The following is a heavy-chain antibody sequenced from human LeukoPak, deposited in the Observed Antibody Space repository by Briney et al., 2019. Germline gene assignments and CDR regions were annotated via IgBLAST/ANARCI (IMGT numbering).Heavy chain of an antibody. Sequence: PGRSLRFSWAASGFTFSSYAMHWVRQAPGKGLEWVAVISYDGSNKYYADSVKGRFTISRDNSKNTLYLQMNSLRAEDTAVYYCASVHPHTRGFDPWGQGTLVTVSS. CDR2: ISYDGSNK. CDR1: GFTFSSYA. V-gene: IGHV3-30-3*01. D-gene: IGHD1-1*01. J-gene: IGHJ5*02. CDR3: ASVHPHTRGFDP.